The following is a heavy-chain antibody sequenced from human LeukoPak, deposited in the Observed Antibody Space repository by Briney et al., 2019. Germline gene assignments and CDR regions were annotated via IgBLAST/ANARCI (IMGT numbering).Heavy chain of an antibody. CDR1: GFTLCNYS. CDR2: ISSSSSYI. CDR3: AKEYYYGSSGFAY. Sequence: KPGGSLGLFWAAFGFTLCNYSMNLVRQAPGKGLEWVPSISSSSSYIYYAGSVKGRFTISRDNDKNSLYLQMNSLRAEDTAVFYCAKEYYYGSSGFAYWGQGTLVTVSS. V-gene: IGHV3-21*01. J-gene: IGHJ4*02. D-gene: IGHD3-22*01.